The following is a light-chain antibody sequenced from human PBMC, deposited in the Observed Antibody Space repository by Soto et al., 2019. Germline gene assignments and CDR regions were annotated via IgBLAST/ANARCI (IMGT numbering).Light chain of an antibody. J-gene: IGKJ2*01. V-gene: IGKV3-20*01. Sequence: IVLTQSPGTLSLSPGERATLSCRASQSVTSSFLAWYQQKPGQTPRLLIYDASSRATGIPDRCSGSGSGTDFTLTISSLEPEDFAVYYCLKYGRLPNTLGQGTKLEIE. CDR3: LKYGRLPNT. CDR1: QSVTSSF. CDR2: DAS.